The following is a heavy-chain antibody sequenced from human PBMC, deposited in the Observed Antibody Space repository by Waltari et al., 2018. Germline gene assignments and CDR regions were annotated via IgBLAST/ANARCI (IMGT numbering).Heavy chain of an antibody. Sequence: QVQLQQWGAGLLKPSETLSLTCAVYGGSFSGYYWSWIRQPPGKGLEWIGEINHSGSTNHNPSLKSRVTISVDTAKNQFSLKLSAVTAADTAVYYCARVGYSYGYVLAPPDYWGQGTLITVSS. D-gene: IGHD5-18*01. CDR3: ARVGYSYGYVLAPPDY. J-gene: IGHJ4*02. V-gene: IGHV4-34*01. CDR2: INHSGST. CDR1: GGSFSGYY.